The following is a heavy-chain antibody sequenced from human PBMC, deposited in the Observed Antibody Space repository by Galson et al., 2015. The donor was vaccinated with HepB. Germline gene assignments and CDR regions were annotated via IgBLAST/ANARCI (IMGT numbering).Heavy chain of an antibody. CDR3: AKSRGTIAAAGDH. V-gene: IGHV1-46*04. CDR1: GYTFTSYY. J-gene: IGHJ4*02. D-gene: IGHD6-13*01. Sequence: SVKVSCKASGYTFTSYYMHWVRQAPGQGLEWMGIINLSGGSTYYADSVKGRFTISRDNSKNTMYLKMDSLRADDTAVYHFAKSRGTIAAAGDHWGQGTQVSVSS. CDR2: INLSGGST.